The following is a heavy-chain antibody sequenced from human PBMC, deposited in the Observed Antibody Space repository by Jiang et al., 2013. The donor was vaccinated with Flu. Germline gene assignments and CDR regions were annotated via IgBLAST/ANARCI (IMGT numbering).Heavy chain of an antibody. D-gene: IGHD3-22*01. V-gene: IGHV3-33*01. CDR2: IWYDGSNK. CDR3: ARDSATYYDSSGYYYVMYYFDY. J-gene: IGHJ4*02. Sequence: VQLLESGGGVVQPGRSLRLSCAASGFTFSSYGMHWVRQAPGKGLEWVVVIWYDGSNKYYADSVKGRFTISRDNSKNTLYLQMNSLRAEDTAVYYCARDSATYYDSSGYYYVMYYFDYWAREPWSPSPQ. CDR1: GFTFSSYG.